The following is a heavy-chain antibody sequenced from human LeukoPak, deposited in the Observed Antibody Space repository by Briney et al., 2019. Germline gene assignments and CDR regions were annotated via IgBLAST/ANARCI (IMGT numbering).Heavy chain of an antibody. CDR2: INPNSGGT. CDR3: ARVQGYYPYNWFDP. V-gene: IGHV1-2*02. J-gene: IGHJ5*02. CDR1: GYTFTGYY. Sequence: GASVKVSCKASGYTFTGYYMHWVRQAPGQGLEWMGWINPNSGGTNYAQKFQGRVTMTRDTSICTAYMELSRLRSDDTAVYYCARVQGYYPYNWFDPWGQGTLVTVSS. D-gene: IGHD3-3*01.